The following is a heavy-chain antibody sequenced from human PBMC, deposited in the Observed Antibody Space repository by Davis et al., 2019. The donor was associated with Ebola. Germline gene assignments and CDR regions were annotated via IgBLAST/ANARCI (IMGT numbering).Heavy chain of an antibody. Sequence: GESLKISCAASGFTFSSYGMHWVRQAPGKGLEWVAVIWYDGSNKYYADSVKGRFTISRDNSKNTLYLQMNSLRAEDTAVYYCARDGGRAAAGSGWFDPWGQGTLVTVSS. CDR2: IWYDGSNK. V-gene: IGHV3-33*01. D-gene: IGHD6-13*01. CDR1: GFTFSSYG. CDR3: ARDGGRAAAGSGWFDP. J-gene: IGHJ5*02.